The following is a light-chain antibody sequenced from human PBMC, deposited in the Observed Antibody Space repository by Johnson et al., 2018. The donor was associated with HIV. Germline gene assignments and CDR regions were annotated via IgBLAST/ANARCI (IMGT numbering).Light chain of an antibody. Sequence: QSVLTQPPSVSAAPGQKVTISCSGSSSNIGNNYVSWYKQFPGTAPKLLMYENNKRPSGIPDRFSGSKSGTSATLGITGLQTGDEADYYCGTWDSSLSAYVFGTGTRVTGL. J-gene: IGLJ1*01. V-gene: IGLV1-51*02. CDR3: GTWDSSLSAYV. CDR2: ENN. CDR1: SSNIGNNY.